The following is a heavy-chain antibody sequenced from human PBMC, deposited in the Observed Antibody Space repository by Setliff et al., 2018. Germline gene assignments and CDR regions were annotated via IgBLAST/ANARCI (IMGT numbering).Heavy chain of an antibody. CDR3: ARVKPFAMDV. J-gene: IGHJ6*02. V-gene: IGHV3-11*04. CDR1: GFRFSDLY. Sequence: GGSLRLSCAASGFRFSDLYMSWVRQVPGKGLEWLSKISGAGTTVYYADSVRGRFTISRDNAKNSLYLQMNRLRAEDTAVYYCARVKPFAMDVWGQGTTVTVSS. CDR2: ISGAGTTV.